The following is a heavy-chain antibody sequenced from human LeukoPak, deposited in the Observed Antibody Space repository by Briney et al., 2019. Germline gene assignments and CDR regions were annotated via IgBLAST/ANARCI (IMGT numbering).Heavy chain of an antibody. CDR1: GGSISSHY. J-gene: IGHJ5*02. CDR3: ARSSFRHNWFDP. D-gene: IGHD2-2*01. Sequence: SETLSLTCTVSGGSISSHYWSWIRQPPGKGLEWIGYIYYSGSTNYNPSPKSRVTISVDTSKNQFSLKLSSVTAADTAVYYCARSSFRHNWFDPWGQGTLVTVSS. CDR2: IYYSGST. V-gene: IGHV4-59*11.